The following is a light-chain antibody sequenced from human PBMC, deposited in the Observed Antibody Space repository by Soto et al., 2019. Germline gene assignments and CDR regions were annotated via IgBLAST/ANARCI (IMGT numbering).Light chain of an antibody. V-gene: IGLV2-23*01. J-gene: IGLJ2*01. CDR1: SSDVGRYNL. Sequence: QSALTQPASVSGSPGQSITISCTGTSSDVGRYNLVSWYQHHPGKAPKLMRYGDNKRPSGISNRFSGSRSGNTASLTISGLQAEDEADYHCCSHADGNTVVFGGGTQLPVL. CDR2: GDN. CDR3: CSHADGNTVV.